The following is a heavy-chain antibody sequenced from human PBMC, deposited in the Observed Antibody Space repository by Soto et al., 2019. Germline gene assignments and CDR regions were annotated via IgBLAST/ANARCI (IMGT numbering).Heavy chain of an antibody. V-gene: IGHV4-34*01. Sequence: SETLSLTCAVYGGSCSCHYWSWIRQPPGKGLEWIGEINHSGSTNYNPSLKSRVTISVDTSKNQFSLKLSSVTAADTAVYYCARDRRLITMVRGVSLWFDPWGQGTLVTVSS. D-gene: IGHD3-10*01. J-gene: IGHJ5*02. CDR1: GGSCSCHY. CDR2: INHSGST. CDR3: ARDRRLITMVRGVSLWFDP.